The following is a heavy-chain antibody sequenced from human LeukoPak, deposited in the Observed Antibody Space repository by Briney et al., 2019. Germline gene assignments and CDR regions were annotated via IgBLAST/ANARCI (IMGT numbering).Heavy chain of an antibody. CDR2: IYHSGST. CDR1: GYSISSGYY. V-gene: IGHV4-38-2*02. CDR3: ARDHYYDSSGWTFDY. J-gene: IGHJ4*02. Sequence: SETLSLTCTVSGYSISSGYYWGWIRQPPGKGLEWIGSIYHSGSTYYNPSLKSRVTISVDTSKNQFSLKLSSVTAADTAVYYCARDHYYDSSGWTFDYWGQGTLVTVSS. D-gene: IGHD3-22*01.